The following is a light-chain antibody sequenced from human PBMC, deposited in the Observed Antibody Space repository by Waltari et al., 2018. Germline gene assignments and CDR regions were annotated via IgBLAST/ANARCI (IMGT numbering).Light chain of an antibody. V-gene: IGKV3-15*01. CDR3: EQYSNWPGT. CDR1: QSIAGN. CDR2: GAS. Sequence: EIVMTQSPATLSVSPGERATLSCRASQSIAGNFAWYQQKPGQPPRLLIYGASTRATGFPARFSGSGSVTEFTLPISSLQSEDFAVYYCEQYSNWPGTFGQGTKLEIK. J-gene: IGKJ2*02.